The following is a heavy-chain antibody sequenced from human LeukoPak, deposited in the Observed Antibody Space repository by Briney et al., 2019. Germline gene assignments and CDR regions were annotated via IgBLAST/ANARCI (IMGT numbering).Heavy chain of an antibody. Sequence: GGSLRLSCAASGFTFSDYYVSWIRQAPGKGLEWVSYISSSSSYTNYADSVKGRFTISRDNAKNSLYLQMNSLRAEDTAVYYCASSRYCSSTSCFYFDYWGQGTLVTVSS. V-gene: IGHV3-11*06. CDR3: ASSRYCSSTSCFYFDY. D-gene: IGHD2-2*01. CDR1: GFTFSDYY. CDR2: ISSSSSYT. J-gene: IGHJ4*02.